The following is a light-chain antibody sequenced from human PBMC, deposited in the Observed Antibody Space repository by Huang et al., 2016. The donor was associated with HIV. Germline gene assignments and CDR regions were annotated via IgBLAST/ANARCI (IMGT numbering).Light chain of an antibody. V-gene: IGKV3-11*01. CDR1: QNINTH. J-gene: IGKJ4*01. Sequence: EIVLTQSPATLSFFPGQRVSLSCRASQNINTHLAWYQQRPGQPPRLLIYDASSRVPGFAARFSGSGSGTDFTLTISSLESEDFATYYCQQRVNGLTFGGGTKV. CDR2: DAS. CDR3: QQRVNGLT.